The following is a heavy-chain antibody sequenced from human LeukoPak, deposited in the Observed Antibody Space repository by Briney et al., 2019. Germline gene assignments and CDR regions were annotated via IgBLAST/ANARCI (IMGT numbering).Heavy chain of an antibody. CDR3: AREFRLERSNLWWFDP. D-gene: IGHD1-1*01. CDR2: IYYSGST. J-gene: IGHJ5*02. V-gene: IGHV4-59*01. CDR1: GGSISSYY. Sequence: SETLSPTCTVSGGSISSYYWSWIRQPPGQGLEWIGYIYYSGSTSYNPSLKSRVTISVDTSKNQFSLKLSSVTAADTAVYYCAREFRLERSNLWWFDPWGQGTLVTVSS.